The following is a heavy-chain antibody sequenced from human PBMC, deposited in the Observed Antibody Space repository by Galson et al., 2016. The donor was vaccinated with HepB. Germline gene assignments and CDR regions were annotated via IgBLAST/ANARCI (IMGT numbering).Heavy chain of an antibody. J-gene: IGHJ4*02. CDR2: IYSGGST. CDR1: GFIVSNNY. Sequence: SLRLSCAVSGFIVSNNYMIWVRQAPGKGLEWVSLIYSGGSTSYADSVEGRFTISRDSSQNTLYLPMNSLRAEDTAVYYCAGRHSQWPHRGQGTLVTVSS. CDR3: AGRHSQWPH. D-gene: IGHD6-19*01. V-gene: IGHV3-53*01.